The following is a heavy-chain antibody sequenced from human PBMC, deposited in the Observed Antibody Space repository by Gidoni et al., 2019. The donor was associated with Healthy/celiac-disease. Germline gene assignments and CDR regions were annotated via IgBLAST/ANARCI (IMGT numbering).Heavy chain of an antibody. J-gene: IGHJ4*02. CDR1: GFTFSSFA. Sequence: EVPLLASGGGLVQPGGSLRLSCAAPGFTFSSFAMSWVRQAPGKGLEWVSASSGSGGSTYYADSVKGRFTISRDNSKNTLYLQMNSLRAEDTAVYYCAKDIGPYCGPYFDYWGQGTLVTVSS. V-gene: IGHV3-23*01. CDR2: SSGSGGST. D-gene: IGHD1-26*01. CDR3: AKDIGPYCGPYFDY.